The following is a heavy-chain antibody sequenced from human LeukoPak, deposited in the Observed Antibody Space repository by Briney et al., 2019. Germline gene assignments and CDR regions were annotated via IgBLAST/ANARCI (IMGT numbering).Heavy chain of an antibody. Sequence: SETLSLTCTVSGDSISSYYWSWIRQPPGKGMEWLGEINHSGSTNYNPSLKSRVTISVDTSKNQFSLKLSSVTAADTAVYYCARGQVGRAGTFRIWAYFDHWGQGTLVIVSS. CDR1: GDSISSYY. CDR3: ARGQVGRAGTFRIWAYFDH. D-gene: IGHD6-19*01. CDR2: INHSGST. V-gene: IGHV4-34*01. J-gene: IGHJ4*02.